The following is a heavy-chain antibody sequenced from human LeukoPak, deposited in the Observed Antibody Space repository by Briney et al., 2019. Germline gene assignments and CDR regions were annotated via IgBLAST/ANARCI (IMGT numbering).Heavy chain of an antibody. J-gene: IGHJ6*03. Sequence: GGSLRLSCAASGFTVSSNYMSWVRQAPGKGLEWVSVIYSGGSTYYADSVKGRFTISRDNSKNTLYLPMNSLRAEDTAVYNGGRAPPPKGSSSYYTLNVWGRGTRFTVS. CDR1: GFTVSSNY. D-gene: IGHD6-13*01. CDR2: IYSGGST. CDR3: GRAPPPKGSSSYYTLNV. V-gene: IGHV3-53*01.